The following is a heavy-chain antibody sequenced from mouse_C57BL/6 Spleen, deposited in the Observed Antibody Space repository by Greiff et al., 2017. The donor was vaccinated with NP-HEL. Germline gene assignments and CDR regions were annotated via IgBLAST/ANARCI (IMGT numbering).Heavy chain of an antibody. CDR3: ASSNSYLDY. J-gene: IGHJ2*01. CDR1: GYTFTDYE. CDR2: IDPETGGT. V-gene: IGHV1-15*01. D-gene: IGHD2-5*01. Sequence: VQLQQSGAELVRPGASVTLSCKASGYTFTDYEMHWVKQTPVHGLEWIGAIDPETGGTAYNQKFKGKAILTADKSSSTAYMELRSLTSEDSAVCYCASSNSYLDYWGQGTTLTVSS.